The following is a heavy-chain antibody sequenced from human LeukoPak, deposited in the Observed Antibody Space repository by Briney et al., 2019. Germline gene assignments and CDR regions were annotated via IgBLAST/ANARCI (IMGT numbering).Heavy chain of an antibody. V-gene: IGHV4-38-2*01. D-gene: IGHD2-2*01. CDR1: GNYISSGFY. Sequence: SETLSLTCSAPGNYISSGFYWGWIRQPPGRGLEWIGTIYHSGSTYCNPSLKSRVTISVDTSKNQFSLNLSSVTAADTAVYYCTILDSSLSERIYYWGQGTLVTVSS. CDR2: IYHSGST. J-gene: IGHJ4*02. CDR3: TILDSSLSERIYY.